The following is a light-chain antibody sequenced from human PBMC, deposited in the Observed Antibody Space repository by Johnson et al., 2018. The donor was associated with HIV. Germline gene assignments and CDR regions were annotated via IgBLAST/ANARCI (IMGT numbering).Light chain of an antibody. CDR2: DNT. CDR3: GTWDNSLTADV. Sequence: QSVLTQPPSVSAAPGQKVTISCSGNTSKIENNYVSWYQQFPERAPKLLIYDNTKRPSGIPDRFSGSKSDASATLAITGLQTGDEADYYCGTWDNSLTADVFGTGTKVTVL. CDR1: TSKIENNY. J-gene: IGLJ1*01. V-gene: IGLV1-51*01.